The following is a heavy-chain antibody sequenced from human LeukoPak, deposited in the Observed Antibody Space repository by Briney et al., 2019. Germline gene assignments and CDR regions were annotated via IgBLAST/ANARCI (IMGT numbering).Heavy chain of an antibody. CDR1: GYTLTSYG. J-gene: IGHJ4*02. V-gene: IGHV1-18*01. CDR3: ARSTLWFGELSSLDY. CDR2: ISAYNGNT. D-gene: IGHD3-10*01. Sequence: ASVKVSCQASGYTLTSYGISWVRQAPGPRREWMGWISAYNGNTDYAQKLPARVTMTTDTSPSPAYVELGRLRSDDTAVYYWARSTLWFGELSSLDYWGQGTLVTVSS.